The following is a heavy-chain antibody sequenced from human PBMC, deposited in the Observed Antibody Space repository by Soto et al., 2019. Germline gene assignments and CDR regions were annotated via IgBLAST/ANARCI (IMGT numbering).Heavy chain of an antibody. Sequence: GASVKVSCKASGYTFTGYYMHWVRQAPGQGLEWMGWINPNSGGTNYAQKFQGWVTMTRDTSISTAYMELSRLRSDDTAVYYCATALRFLVVLSPVDYCYGMYVCGQGTTVTVSS. CDR2: INPNSGGT. CDR3: ATALRFLVVLSPVDYCYGMYV. D-gene: IGHD3-3*01. CDR1: GYTFTGYY. V-gene: IGHV1-2*04. J-gene: IGHJ6*02.